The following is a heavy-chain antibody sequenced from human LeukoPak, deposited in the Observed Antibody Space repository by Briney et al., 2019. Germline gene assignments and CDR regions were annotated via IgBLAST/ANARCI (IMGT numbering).Heavy chain of an antibody. CDR2: ISSSSSYI. V-gene: IGHV3-21*01. D-gene: IGHD6-19*01. J-gene: IGHJ4*02. CDR1: GFTFGSYT. CDR3: AREPYSSAWLFDY. Sequence: RPGGSLRLSCAASGFTFGSYTMSWVRQAPGKGLEWVSSISSSSSYIYYADSMKGRFTISRDNAKNSLYLQLNSLTAEDTAVYYCAREPYSSAWLFDYWGQGTLVTVSS.